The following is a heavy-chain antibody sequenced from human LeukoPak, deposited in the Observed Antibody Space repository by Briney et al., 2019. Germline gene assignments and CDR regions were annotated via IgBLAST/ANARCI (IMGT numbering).Heavy chain of an antibody. V-gene: IGHV3-23*01. Sequence: GGSLRHSCAASGFTFSSHAMSWVRQAPGKGLEWVSSISTSGVSTNYADSVKGRFTISRDSSKSMVYLQMNSLRAEDTAVYYCAKNTSGSSWDYWGEGILVTVSS. CDR3: AKNTSGSSWDY. CDR2: ISTSGVST. CDR1: GFTFSSHA. D-gene: IGHD1-26*01. J-gene: IGHJ4*02.